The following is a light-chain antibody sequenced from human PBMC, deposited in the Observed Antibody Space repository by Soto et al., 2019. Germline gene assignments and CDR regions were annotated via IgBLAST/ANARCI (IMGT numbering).Light chain of an antibody. CDR3: MQALQTPYT. CDR2: LGS. CDR1: QSLLQSGEKNF. J-gene: IGKJ2*01. Sequence: EIVLTQSPLSLPVTPGEPASISCRSSQSLLQSGEKNFLDWYLQKPGQSPQLLIYLGSNRASGVPARFSGAGSGTDFTLEISRVEADDVGVYYCMQALQTPYTFGQGTRLEIK. V-gene: IGKV2-28*01.